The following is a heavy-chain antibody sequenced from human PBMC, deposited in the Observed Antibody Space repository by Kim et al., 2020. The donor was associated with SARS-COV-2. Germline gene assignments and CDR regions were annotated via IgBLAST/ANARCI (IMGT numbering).Heavy chain of an antibody. Sequence: GGSLRLSCAASGFTFSSYAMSWVRQAPGKGLEWVSTISGSGGSTYHEDSVKGRFTISRDNSKNTLYLQMNSLRAEHTAVYYCAKGLYHDDGAFDIWGQGTMVTVSS. J-gene: IGHJ3*02. CDR3: AKGLYHDDGAFDI. CDR2: ISGSGGST. D-gene: IGHD1-1*01. V-gene: IGHV3-23*01. CDR1: GFTFSSYA.